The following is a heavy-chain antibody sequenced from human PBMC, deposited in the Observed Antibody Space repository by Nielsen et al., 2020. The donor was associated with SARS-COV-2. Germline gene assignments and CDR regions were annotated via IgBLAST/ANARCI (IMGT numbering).Heavy chain of an antibody. CDR1: GFTVSSNY. D-gene: IGHD3-10*01. Sequence: GESLKISCAASGFTVSSNYMSWVRQAPGKGLEWVSVIYSGGSTYYADSVKGRFTISRDNSKNTLYLQMNSLRAEDTAMYYCARVEGFGEFHEYYFDYWGQGTLVTVSS. CDR3: ARVEGFGEFHEYYFDY. J-gene: IGHJ4*02. V-gene: IGHV3-66*01. CDR2: IYSGGST.